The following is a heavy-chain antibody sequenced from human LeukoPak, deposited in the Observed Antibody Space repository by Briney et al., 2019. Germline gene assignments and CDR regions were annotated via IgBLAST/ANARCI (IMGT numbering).Heavy chain of an antibody. V-gene: IGHV4-59*12. D-gene: IGHD2-2*01. J-gene: IGHJ3*02. CDR3: ARVHIVVVPAATVPDAFDI. CDR1: GGSISSYY. CDR2: IYYSGST. Sequence: SETLSLTCTVSGGSISSYYWSWIRQPPGKGLEWIGYIYYSGSTNYSPSLKSRVTISVDTSKNQFSLKLSSVTAADTAVYYCARVHIVVVPAATVPDAFDIWGQGTMVTVSS.